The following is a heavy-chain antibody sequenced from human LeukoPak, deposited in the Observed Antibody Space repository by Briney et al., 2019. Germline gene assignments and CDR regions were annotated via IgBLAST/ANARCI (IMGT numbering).Heavy chain of an antibody. Sequence: GGSQRLSCAASGFTFSSSAMSWVRQAPGKGLEWVSTISDNGGSTYYADSVKGRFTISRDNSKNTLYLQMNSLRAEDTAIYYCAKTIVIPIALGVFDYWGQGTLVTVSS. CDR2: ISDNGGST. CDR1: GFTFSSSA. J-gene: IGHJ4*02. CDR3: AKTIVIPIALGVFDY. D-gene: IGHD3-16*02. V-gene: IGHV3-23*01.